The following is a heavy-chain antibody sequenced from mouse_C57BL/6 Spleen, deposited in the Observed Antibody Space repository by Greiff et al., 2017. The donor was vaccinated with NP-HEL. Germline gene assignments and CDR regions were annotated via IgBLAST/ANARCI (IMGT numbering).Heavy chain of an antibody. D-gene: IGHD1-1*01. CDR2: INPSNGGT. V-gene: IGHV1-53*01. CDR1: GYTFTSYW. Sequence: QVQLQQPGTELVKPGASVKLSCKASGYTFTSYWMHWVKQRPGQGLEWIGNINPSNGGTTSTEKFKSKATLTVDKSSSTAYMQLSSLTSEDSAVYYCAREEIYYYGSSPSYYAMDYWGQGTSVTVSS. CDR3: AREEIYYYGSSPSYYAMDY. J-gene: IGHJ4*01.